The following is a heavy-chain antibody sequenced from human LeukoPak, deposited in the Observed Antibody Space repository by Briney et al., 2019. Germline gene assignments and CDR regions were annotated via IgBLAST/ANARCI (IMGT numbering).Heavy chain of an antibody. J-gene: IGHJ6*02. V-gene: IGHV3-7*03. CDR2: INHNGNVN. Sequence: GGSLRLSCAASGFTFSSHAMNWARQAPGKGLEWVASINHNGNVNYYVDSVKGRFTISRDNAKNSLYLQMSNLRAEDTAVYFCARGGGLDVWGQGATVTVSS. D-gene: IGHD3-16*01. CDR3: ARGGGLDV. CDR1: GFTFSSHA.